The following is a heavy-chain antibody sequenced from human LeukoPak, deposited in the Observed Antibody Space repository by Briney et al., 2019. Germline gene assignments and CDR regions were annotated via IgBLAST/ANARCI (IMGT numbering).Heavy chain of an antibody. J-gene: IGHJ4*02. CDR1: GFTFSDYY. V-gene: IGHV3-11*06. D-gene: IGHD4-17*01. CDR2: ISSSSSYT. CDR3: ASGYGDYAFDY. Sequence: GGSLRLSCAVSGFTFSDYYMSWIRQAPGKGLEWVSYISSSSSYTNYADSVKGRFTISRDNAKNSLYLQMNSLRAEDTAVYYCASGYGDYAFDYWGQGTLVTVSS.